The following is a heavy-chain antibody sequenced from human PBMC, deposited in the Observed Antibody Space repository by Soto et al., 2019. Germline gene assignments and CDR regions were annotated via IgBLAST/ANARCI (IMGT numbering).Heavy chain of an antibody. Sequence: GGSLRLSCAASGFTFDDYAMHWVRQAPGKGLEWVSGISWNSVSIGYADSVKGRFTISRDNAKNSLYLQMNSLRAEDTALYYCAKGVTYYYMDVWGKGTTVTVSS. CDR3: AKGVTYYYMDV. V-gene: IGHV3-9*01. CDR1: GFTFDDYA. D-gene: IGHD2-21*02. CDR2: ISWNSVSI. J-gene: IGHJ6*03.